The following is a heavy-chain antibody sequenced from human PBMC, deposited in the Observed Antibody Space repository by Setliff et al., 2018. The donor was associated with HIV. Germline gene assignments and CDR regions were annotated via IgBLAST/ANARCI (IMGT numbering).Heavy chain of an antibody. CDR1: GGPLTDHY. D-gene: IGHD4-17*01. Sequence: SETLSLTCAVHGGPLTDHYWNWIRQAPGKGLEWIVELNDGGHINYNPSLKSRVTISQDTSKRQFSLRMTSVTAADTAVYYCAIFFVTSVTTQDHWGQGTLVTVSS. CDR3: AIFFVTSVTTQDH. J-gene: IGHJ4*02. CDR2: LNDGGHI. V-gene: IGHV4-34*01.